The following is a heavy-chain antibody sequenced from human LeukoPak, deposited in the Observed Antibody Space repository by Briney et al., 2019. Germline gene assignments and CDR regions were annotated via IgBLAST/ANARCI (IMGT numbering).Heavy chain of an antibody. CDR2: ISSSRSYI. V-gene: IGHV3-21*01. CDR1: GFTFSSYS. J-gene: IGHJ4*02. Sequence: GGSLRLSCAASGFTFSSYSMNWVRQAPGKGLEWVSSISSSRSYIFYADSVKGRFTISRDNAKNSLFLQMISLRAEDTAVYYCASGITIRDLDYWGQGTLVTVSS. D-gene: IGHD3-10*01. CDR3: ASGITIRDLDY.